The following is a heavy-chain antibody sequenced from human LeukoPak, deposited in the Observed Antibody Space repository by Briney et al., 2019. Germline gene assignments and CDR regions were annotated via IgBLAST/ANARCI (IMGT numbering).Heavy chain of an antibody. CDR3: ARGFRDDYVWGSYRYPDY. CDR2: MNPNSGNT. D-gene: IGHD3-16*02. V-gene: IGHV1-8*01. J-gene: IGHJ4*02. CDR1: GYTFTSYD. Sequence: ASVKVSCKASGYTFTSYDINWVRQATGQXLXWMGWMNPNSGNTGYAQKFQGRVTMTRNTSISTAYMELSSLRSEDTAVYYCARGFRDDYVWGSYRYPDYWGQGTLVTVSS.